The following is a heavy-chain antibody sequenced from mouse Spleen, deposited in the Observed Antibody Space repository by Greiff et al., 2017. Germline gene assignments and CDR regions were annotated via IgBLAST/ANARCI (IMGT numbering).Heavy chain of an antibody. CDR1: GYTFTSYY. CDR2: INPSNGGT. J-gene: IGHJ3*01. D-gene: IGHD4-1*01. CDR3: TRYGTPTGGFAY. Sequence: VQLVESGAELVKPGASVKLSCKASGYTFTSYYMYWVKQRPGQGLEWIGEINPSNGGTNFNEKFKSKATLTVDKSSSTAYMQLSSLTSEDSAVYYCTRYGTPTGGFAYWGQGTLVTVSA. V-gene: IGHV1S81*02.